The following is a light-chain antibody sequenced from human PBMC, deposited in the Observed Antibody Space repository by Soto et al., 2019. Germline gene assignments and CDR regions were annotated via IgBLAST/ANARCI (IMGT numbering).Light chain of an antibody. Sequence: IVLTQSPATLSLSPGERATLSCRASQSVSSYLAWYQQKTGQGPRLLIFATITRATGIPARFSGSGSGTDFTLTISSLEPEDFAVYYCQQRTHWPPYTFGQGTRLEIK. CDR2: ATI. CDR1: QSVSSY. J-gene: IGKJ2*01. V-gene: IGKV3-11*01. CDR3: QQRTHWPPYT.